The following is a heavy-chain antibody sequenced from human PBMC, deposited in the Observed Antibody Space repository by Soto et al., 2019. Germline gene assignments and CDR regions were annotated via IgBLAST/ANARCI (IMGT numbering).Heavy chain of an antibody. Sequence: QVQLVQSGPEVKKPGASVKVSCKAYGYTFNNYAMHWVRQAPGQRLEWMGWINTGNGNTKYSQKFQGRVTITRDTSATSASTVYMEVSSLRSEDTAIYYCARDSSAGAIFASPYYGMDVWGQGTTVTVSS. CDR2: INTGNGNT. CDR3: ARDSSAGAIFASPYYGMDV. J-gene: IGHJ6*02. CDR1: GYTFNNYA. D-gene: IGHD3-3*01. V-gene: IGHV1-3*04.